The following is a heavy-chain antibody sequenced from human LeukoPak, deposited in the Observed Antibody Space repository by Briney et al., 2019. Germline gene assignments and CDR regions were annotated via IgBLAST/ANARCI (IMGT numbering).Heavy chain of an antibody. Sequence: AGGSLRLSCASSGFLFAGYAMNWVRQAPGKGPEWVSSISDGGRDTYYADFVKGRFTISRDNSKKMLYLQMNSLRAEDTAVYYCASTITGTQGDYWGQGTLVTVSS. V-gene: IGHV3-23*01. CDR1: GFLFAGYA. CDR2: ISDGGRDT. D-gene: IGHD1-7*01. J-gene: IGHJ4*02. CDR3: ASTITGTQGDY.